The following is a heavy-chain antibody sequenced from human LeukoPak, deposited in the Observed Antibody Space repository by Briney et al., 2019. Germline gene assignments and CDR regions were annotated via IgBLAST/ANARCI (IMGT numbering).Heavy chain of an antibody. CDR3: ARLAYSSTLDGRNWYFDL. D-gene: IGHD6-13*01. V-gene: IGHV3-48*01. CDR1: GFTFSSYS. J-gene: IGHJ2*01. CDR2: ISSSSSTI. Sequence: GGSLRLSRAASGFTFSSYSMNWVRQAPGKGLEWVSYISSSSSTIYYADSVKGRFTISRDNAKNSLYLQMNSLRAEDTAVYYCARLAYSSTLDGRNWYFDLWGRGTLVTVSS.